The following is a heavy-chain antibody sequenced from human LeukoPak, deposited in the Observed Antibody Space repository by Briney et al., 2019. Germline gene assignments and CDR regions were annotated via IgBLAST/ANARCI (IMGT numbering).Heavy chain of an antibody. Sequence: GRSLRLSCAASGFSFSSYAMSWVRPAPGKGLEWVSAISGSGGSTYYADSVKGRFTISRDNSKNTLYLQMNSLRAEDTAVYYCAKPYMVRGVIQRFDPWGQGTLVTVSS. CDR2: ISGSGGST. V-gene: IGHV3-23*01. CDR3: AKPYMVRGVIQRFDP. D-gene: IGHD3-10*01. CDR1: GFSFSSYA. J-gene: IGHJ5*02.